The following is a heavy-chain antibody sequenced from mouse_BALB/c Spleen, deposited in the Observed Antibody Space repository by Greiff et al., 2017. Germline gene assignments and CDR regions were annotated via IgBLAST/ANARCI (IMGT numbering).Heavy chain of an antibody. CDR3: ARGILRRGYYFDY. CDR1: GYTFTDYY. Sequence: VQRVESGPELVKPGASVKISCKASGYTFTDYYINWVKQKPGQGLEWIGWIYPGSGNTKYNEKFKGKATLTVDTSSSTAYMQLSSLTSEDTAVYFCARGILRRGYYFDYWGQGTTLTVSS. V-gene: IGHV1-84*02. D-gene: IGHD2-12*01. J-gene: IGHJ2*01. CDR2: IYPGSGNT.